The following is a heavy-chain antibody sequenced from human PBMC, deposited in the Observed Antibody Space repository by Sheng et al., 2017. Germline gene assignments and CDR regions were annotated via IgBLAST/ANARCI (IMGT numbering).Heavy chain of an antibody. D-gene: IGHD3-3*01. CDR3: ASVKNYGVWSGYVPGADP. J-gene: IGHJ5*02. CDR1: GGTFSNSA. Sequence: QVQLVQSGAEVKKPGSSVKVSCRASGGTFSNSAISWVRQAPGQGLEWMGGIIPIHGTTKYAQKFQGRVTITADASTIMAYMELSSLTSEDTAVYYCASVKNYGVWSGYVPGADPWGQGT. V-gene: IGHV1-69*01. CDR2: IIPIHGTT.